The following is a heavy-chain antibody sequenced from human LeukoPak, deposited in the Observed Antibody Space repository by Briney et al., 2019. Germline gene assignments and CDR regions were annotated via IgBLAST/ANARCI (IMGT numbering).Heavy chain of an antibody. V-gene: IGHV3-48*03. D-gene: IGHD3-10*01. CDR2: ISSSGSTI. CDR1: GFTFSSYE. J-gene: IGHJ4*02. CDR3: AKDISHLYGSGSSLDY. Sequence: GGSLRLSCAASGFTFSSYEMNWVRQAPGKGLEWVSYISSSGSTIYYADSVKGRFTISRDNAKNSLYLQMNSLRAEDTALYYCAKDISHLYGSGSSLDYWGQGTLVTVSS.